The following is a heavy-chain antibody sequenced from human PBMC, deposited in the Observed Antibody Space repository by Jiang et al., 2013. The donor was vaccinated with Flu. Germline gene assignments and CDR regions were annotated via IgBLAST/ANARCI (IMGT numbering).Heavy chain of an antibody. D-gene: IGHD2-15*01. CDR3: ARDVIEGWYQYYYYYGMDV. Sequence: YDGSNKYYADSVKGRFTISRDNSKNTLYLQMNSLRAEDTAVYYCARDVIEGWYQYYYYYGMDVWGQGTTVTVSS. J-gene: IGHJ6*02. V-gene: IGHV3-30-3*01. CDR2: YDGSNK.